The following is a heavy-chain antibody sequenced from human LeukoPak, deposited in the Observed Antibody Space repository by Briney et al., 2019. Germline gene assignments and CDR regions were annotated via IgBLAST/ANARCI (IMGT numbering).Heavy chain of an antibody. CDR3: ARGYSSGWYLFGDY. D-gene: IGHD6-19*01. CDR2: INSDGTTT. Sequence: SGGSLRLSCAASGFTFSSYEMNWVRQAPGKGLVWVSRINSDGTTTSYADSVKGRFTISRDNAKNTLYLQMNSLRAEDTAVYYCARGYSSGWYLFGDYWGQGTLVTVSS. CDR1: GFTFSSYE. V-gene: IGHV3-74*01. J-gene: IGHJ4*02.